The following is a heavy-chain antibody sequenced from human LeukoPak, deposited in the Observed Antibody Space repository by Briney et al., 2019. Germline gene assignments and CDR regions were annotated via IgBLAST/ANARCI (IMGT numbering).Heavy chain of an antibody. CDR3: ARSQY. CDR1: GFTFSSYN. CDR2: IKYDGTKK. Sequence: GGSLRLSCAASGFTFSSYNMNWVRQAPGKGLEWVASIKYDGTKKYYVGSVKGRFTISTDNVKNSLYLQMNSLRVEDTAVYYCARSQYWGQGTLVTVSS. J-gene: IGHJ4*02. V-gene: IGHV3-7*01.